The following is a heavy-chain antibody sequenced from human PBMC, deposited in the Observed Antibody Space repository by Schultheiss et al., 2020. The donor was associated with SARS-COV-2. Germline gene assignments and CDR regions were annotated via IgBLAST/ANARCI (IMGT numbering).Heavy chain of an antibody. J-gene: IGHJ6*02. CDR2: IYYSGST. Sequence: SQTLSLTCTVSGGSISSYYWSWIRQPPGKGLEWIGYIYYSGSTNYNPSLKSRVTISVDKSKNQFSLKLSSVTAADTAVYYCARHISGWRYYYYGMDVWGQGTTVTVSS. V-gene: IGHV4-59*08. CDR3: ARHISGWRYYYYGMDV. D-gene: IGHD6-19*01. CDR1: GGSISSYY.